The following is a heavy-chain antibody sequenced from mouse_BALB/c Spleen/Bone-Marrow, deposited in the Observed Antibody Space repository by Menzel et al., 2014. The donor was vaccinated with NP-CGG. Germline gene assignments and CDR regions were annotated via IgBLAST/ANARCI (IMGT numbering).Heavy chain of an antibody. D-gene: IGHD2-3*01. CDR1: GYSLTSYT. CDR3: AREGTYDSCYGLFDY. V-gene: IGHV1-4*01. Sequence: QVQLQQSGAELARPGASVRMSCKASGYSLTSYTIHWLKQRPGQGLEWIAYIVPSTAYSNYYQKFKDRATLTADKSSSTASVQLSSLTSADSAVYYCAREGTYDSCYGLFDYWGPGTTLTVST. J-gene: IGHJ2*01. CDR2: IVPSTAYS.